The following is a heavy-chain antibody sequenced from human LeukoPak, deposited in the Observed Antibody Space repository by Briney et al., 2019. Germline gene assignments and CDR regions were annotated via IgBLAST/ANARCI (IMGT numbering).Heavy chain of an antibody. Sequence: GGSLRLSCAASGFTFSSYWMSWVRQAPGKGLEWVANIKQDGSEKYYVDSVKGRFTISRDNSKNTLYLQMNSLRAEDTAVYYCVASGPTVGEDYWGQGTLVTVSS. V-gene: IGHV3-7*01. CDR3: VASGPTVGEDY. CDR2: IKQDGSEK. CDR1: GFTFSSYW. D-gene: IGHD4-11*01. J-gene: IGHJ4*02.